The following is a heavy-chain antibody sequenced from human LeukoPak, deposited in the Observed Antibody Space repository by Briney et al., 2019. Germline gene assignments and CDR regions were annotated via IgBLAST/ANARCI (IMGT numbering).Heavy chain of an antibody. CDR1: GGSFSGSY. Sequence: SETLSLTCVVYGGSFSGSYWSGIRQPPGKGLEWVGEINLSGSTNYNPSLKSRVTISVDTSKNQFSLKLSSVTAADTAVYYGAKDRGGKYSGYLDYWGQGTLVTVSA. CDR3: AKDRGGKYSGYLDY. J-gene: IGHJ4*02. D-gene: IGHD5-12*01. CDR2: INLSGST. V-gene: IGHV4-34*01.